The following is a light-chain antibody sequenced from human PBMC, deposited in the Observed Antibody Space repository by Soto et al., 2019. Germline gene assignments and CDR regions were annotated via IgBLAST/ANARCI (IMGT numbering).Light chain of an antibody. V-gene: IGLV2-8*01. CDR1: KNDIGVYDF. CDR2: EVV. Sequence: QSVLTQPRSVSGSPGQSVTTPGNWTKNDIGVYDFVSWYQHHPGKAPRLIIYEVVQRPSGVPDRFSGSKSGNTASLTVSGLQAADEADYFCKSYAGSNTYVFGSGTKVTVL. CDR3: KSYAGSNTYV. J-gene: IGLJ1*01.